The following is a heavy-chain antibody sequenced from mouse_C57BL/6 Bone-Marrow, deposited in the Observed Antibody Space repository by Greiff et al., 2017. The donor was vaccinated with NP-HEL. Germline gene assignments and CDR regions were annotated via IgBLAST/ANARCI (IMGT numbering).Heavy chain of an antibody. J-gene: IGHJ3*01. CDR3: ARLWLLQSY. Sequence: QFQLQQSGAELARPGASVKLSCKASGYTFTSYGISWVKQRTGQGLEWIGEIYPRSGNTYYNEKFKGKATLTADKSSSTAYMELRSLTSEDSAVYFCARLWLLQSYWGQGTLVTVSA. CDR1: GYTFTSYG. CDR2: IYPRSGNT. D-gene: IGHD2-3*01. V-gene: IGHV1-81*01.